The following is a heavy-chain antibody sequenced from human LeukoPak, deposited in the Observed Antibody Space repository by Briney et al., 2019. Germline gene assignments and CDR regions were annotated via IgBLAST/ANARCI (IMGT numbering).Heavy chain of an antibody. CDR1: GVSFSGYD. V-gene: IGHV4-34*01. J-gene: IGHJ4*02. Sequence: SETLCLTCAVSGVSFSGYDWSWIRQPPGPGRDWIREINHSGTTKNNPSFKGRVTISVDTSKNQFSLRLSSVTAADPAVYYCARLGGWYCFDDWGQGTLVTVSS. D-gene: IGHD6-19*01. CDR2: INHSGTT. CDR3: ARLGGWYCFDD.